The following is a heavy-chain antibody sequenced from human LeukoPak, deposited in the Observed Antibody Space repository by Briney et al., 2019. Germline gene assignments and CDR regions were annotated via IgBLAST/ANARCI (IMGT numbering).Heavy chain of an antibody. D-gene: IGHD2-15*01. Sequence: TGGPLRLSCAASGFTLSSYSMNWVRQAPGKGLEWVSYISSSSSTIYYADSVKGRFTISRDNAKNSLYLQMNSLRAEDTAVYYCARDSWGRYCSGGSCYADYYYYMDVWGKGTTVTVSS. CDR2: ISSSSSTI. V-gene: IGHV3-48*01. J-gene: IGHJ6*03. CDR3: ARDSWGRYCSGGSCYADYYYYMDV. CDR1: GFTLSSYS.